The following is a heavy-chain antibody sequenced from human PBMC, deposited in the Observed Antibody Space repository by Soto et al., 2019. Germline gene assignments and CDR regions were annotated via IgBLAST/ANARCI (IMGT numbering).Heavy chain of an antibody. Sequence: QVQLVESGGGVVQPGRSLRLSCAASGFTFSSYAMHWVRQAPGKGLEWVAVISYDGSNKYYADSVKGRFTISRDNSKNTLYLQMNSLRAEDTAVYYCARTAIARTDYWGQGTLVTVSS. J-gene: IGHJ4*02. CDR1: GFTFSSYA. D-gene: IGHD6-13*01. CDR2: ISYDGSNK. CDR3: ARTAIARTDY. V-gene: IGHV3-30-3*01.